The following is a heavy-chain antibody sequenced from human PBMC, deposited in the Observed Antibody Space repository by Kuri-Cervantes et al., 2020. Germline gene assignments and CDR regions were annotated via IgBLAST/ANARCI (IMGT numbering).Heavy chain of an antibody. D-gene: IGHD2-21*02. CDR1: GFTFDDYA. Sequence: GGSLRLSCAASGFTFDDYAMHWVRRAPGKGLAWVSGISWNSGSIGYADSVKGRFTISRDNAKNSLYLQMNSLRAEDTAVYYCAKDRSYCGGDCYDWYFDLWGRGTLVTVSS. J-gene: IGHJ2*01. CDR2: ISWNSGSI. V-gene: IGHV3-9*01. CDR3: AKDRSYCGGDCYDWYFDL.